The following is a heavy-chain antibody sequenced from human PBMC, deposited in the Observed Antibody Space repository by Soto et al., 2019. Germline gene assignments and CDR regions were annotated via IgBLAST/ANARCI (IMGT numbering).Heavy chain of an antibody. J-gene: IGHJ4*02. V-gene: IGHV3-48*01. Sequence: GGSLRLSCAASGFTFSSYSMNWFRQAPGKGLEWVSYISSSSSAISYADSVKGRFTISRDSAENSLFLQMNSLRAEDTAVYYCARGTEGGSDYWGQGTLVTVSS. D-gene: IGHD4-17*01. CDR2: ISSSSSAI. CDR3: ARGTEGGSDY. CDR1: GFTFSSYS.